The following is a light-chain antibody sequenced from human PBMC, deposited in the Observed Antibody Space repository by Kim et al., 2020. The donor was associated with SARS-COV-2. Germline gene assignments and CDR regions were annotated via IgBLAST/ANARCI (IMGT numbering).Light chain of an antibody. Sequence: GKKVKISCTRSSGSIAGNNGQWYQQRPGSAPSTVIFEDDQRPAGVPDRFSGSIDGSSNSASLTISGLKTEDEADYYCQSYDNTNVIFGGGTQLTVL. CDR2: EDD. V-gene: IGLV6-57*03. CDR1: SGSIAGNN. J-gene: IGLJ2*01. CDR3: QSYDNTNVI.